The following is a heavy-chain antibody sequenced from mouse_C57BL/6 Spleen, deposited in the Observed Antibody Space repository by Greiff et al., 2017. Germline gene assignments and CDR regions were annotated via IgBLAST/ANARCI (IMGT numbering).Heavy chain of an antibody. CDR3: AYSNYFDY. Sequence: QVQLQQSGAELVRPGASVTLSSKASGYTSPDSEFPWVKQATVHALEWIGAIDPATGGPAYNQKFKGKAILSADKSSRTAYMELRSLSSEDSAVYYCAYSNYFDYWGQGTTLTVSS. CDR2: IDPATGGP. D-gene: IGHD2-5*01. J-gene: IGHJ2*01. CDR1: GYTSPDSE. V-gene: IGHV1-15*01.